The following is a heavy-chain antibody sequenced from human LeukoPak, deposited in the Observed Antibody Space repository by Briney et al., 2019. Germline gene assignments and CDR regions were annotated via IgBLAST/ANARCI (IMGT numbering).Heavy chain of an antibody. CDR3: ARLPTYGDPFDY. CDR2: IYPGDSDT. D-gene: IGHD4-17*01. J-gene: IGHJ4*02. Sequence: GESLKISCKGSGDSFTTYWIGWVRQIPGRGLEWMGIIYPGDSDTRYSPSFQGQVTISADKSISTAYLQWSSLKASDTAIYYCARLPTYGDPFDYWGQGTLVTVSS. CDR1: GDSFTTYW. V-gene: IGHV5-51*01.